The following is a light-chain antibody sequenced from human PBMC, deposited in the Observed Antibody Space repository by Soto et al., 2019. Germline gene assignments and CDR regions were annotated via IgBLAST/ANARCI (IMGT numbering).Light chain of an antibody. V-gene: IGLV3-21*04. J-gene: IGLJ2*01. CDR2: YDD. Sequence: SYELTQPPSVSVAPGKTAIITCGGNNIGSRSVHWYQQKPGQAPVLVIYYDDDRPSGIPERFSGSNSGNTTTLTISRVEAGDEADYYCKVWDTRSDHVVFGGGTKLTVL. CDR3: KVWDTRSDHVV. CDR1: NIGSRS.